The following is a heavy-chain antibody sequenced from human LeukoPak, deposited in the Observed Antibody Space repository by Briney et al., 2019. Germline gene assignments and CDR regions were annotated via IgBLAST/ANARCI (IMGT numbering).Heavy chain of an antibody. CDR2: ISTSGTTI. CDR3: ARVSKMGSPFDY. CDR1: GFSFSDFF. V-gene: IGHV3-11*04. J-gene: IGHJ4*02. D-gene: IGHD5-24*01. Sequence: GGSLRLSCAASGFSFSDFFFSWIHQAPGKGLEWVSYISTSGTTIYYADSVKGRFTISRDNSKNTLYLQMNSLRAEDTAVYYCARVSKMGSPFDYWGQGTLVTVSS.